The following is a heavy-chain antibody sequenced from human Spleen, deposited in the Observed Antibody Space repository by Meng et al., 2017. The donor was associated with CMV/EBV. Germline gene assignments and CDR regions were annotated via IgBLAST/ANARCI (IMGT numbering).Heavy chain of an antibody. D-gene: IGHD3-10*01. CDR1: GFTFSSYA. V-gene: IGHV3-30*04. Sequence: GESLKISCAASGFTFSSYAMHWVRQAPGKGLEWAAVISYDGTSKYYADSVKGRFTISRDNSKNTLCLQMNSLRAEDTAVYFCARNLMVRGLFITVDHYYGMDVWGQGTTVTGLL. J-gene: IGHJ6*02. CDR2: ISYDGTSK. CDR3: ARNLMVRGLFITVDHYYGMDV.